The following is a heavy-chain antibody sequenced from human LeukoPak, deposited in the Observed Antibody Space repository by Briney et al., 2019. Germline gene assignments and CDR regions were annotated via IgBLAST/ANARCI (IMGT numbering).Heavy chain of an antibody. Sequence: ASVKLSCKASGYTFNSYGITWVRQAPGQGLEWMGWISTYNGNTNYAQKLQGRVTMTTDTSTSTAYMELRSLRSDDTAVYYCARAVAAAGSVDYWGQGTLVTVSS. J-gene: IGHJ4*02. D-gene: IGHD6-13*01. CDR1: GYTFNSYG. CDR3: ARAVAAAGSVDY. V-gene: IGHV1-18*01. CDR2: ISTYNGNT.